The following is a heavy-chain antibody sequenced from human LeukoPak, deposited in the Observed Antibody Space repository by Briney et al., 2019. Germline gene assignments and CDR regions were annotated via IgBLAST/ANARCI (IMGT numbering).Heavy chain of an antibody. CDR3: AKDRRSKHYYYYYYMDV. D-gene: IGHD2-2*01. CDR1: GFTFSSYA. Sequence: PGGSLRLSCAASGFTFSSYAMSWVRQAPGKGLEWVSAISGSGGSTYYADSVKGRFTISRDNSNDTLYLQMNSLRAEDTAVYYCAKDRRSKHYYYYYYMDVWGKGTTVTVSS. J-gene: IGHJ6*03. V-gene: IGHV3-23*01. CDR2: ISGSGGST.